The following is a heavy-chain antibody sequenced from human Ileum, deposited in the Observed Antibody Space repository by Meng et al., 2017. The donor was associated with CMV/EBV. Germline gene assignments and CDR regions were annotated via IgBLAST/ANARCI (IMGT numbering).Heavy chain of an antibody. Sequence: QEPLRAPGLGRARTTVRRAIPSPVTGAAVISPVSYCAWIRSFVGKALDWNANVNNNAIKNYCPALKSRISLTIDTSTNQFSLKLCSVTAGVTPVSCCTRVKSCAVFVYLDDWGRGTLVTVSS. D-gene: IGHD3-10*01. CDR3: TRVKSCAVFVYLDD. V-gene: IGHV4-61*08. CDR2: VNNNAIK. CDR1: GAAVISPVSY. J-gene: IGHJ4*02.